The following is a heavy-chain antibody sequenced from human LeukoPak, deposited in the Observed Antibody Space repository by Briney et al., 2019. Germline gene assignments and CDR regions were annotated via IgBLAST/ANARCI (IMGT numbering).Heavy chain of an antibody. J-gene: IGHJ6*03. CDR3: ARDWGYGELYYYYYYMDV. CDR2: IYTSGST. D-gene: IGHD4-17*01. Sequence: PSETLSLTCTVSGGSLSSYYWSWIRQPAGKGLEWIGRIYTSGSTNYNPSLKSRVTMSVDTSKDQFSLKLSSVTAADTAVYYCARDWGYGELYYYYYYMDVWGKGTTVTVSS. CDR1: GGSLSSYY. V-gene: IGHV4-4*07.